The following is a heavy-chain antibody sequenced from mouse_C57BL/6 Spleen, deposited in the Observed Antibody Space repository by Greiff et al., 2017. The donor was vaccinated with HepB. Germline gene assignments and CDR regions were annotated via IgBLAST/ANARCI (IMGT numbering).Heavy chain of an antibody. V-gene: IGHV1-42*01. Sequence: VHVKQSGPELVKPGASVKISCKASGYSFTGYYMNWVKQSPEKSLEWIGEINPSTGGTTYNQKFKAKATLTVDKSSSTAYMQLKSLTSEDSAVYYCAKAQATLNFDVWGTGTTVTVSS. CDR1: GYSFTGYY. D-gene: IGHD3-2*02. CDR2: INPSTGGT. J-gene: IGHJ1*03. CDR3: AKAQATLNFDV.